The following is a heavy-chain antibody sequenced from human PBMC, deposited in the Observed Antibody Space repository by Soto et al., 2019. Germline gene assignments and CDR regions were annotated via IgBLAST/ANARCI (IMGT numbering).Heavy chain of an antibody. CDR1: GGSIISYY. D-gene: IGHD3-3*01. V-gene: IGHV4-59*01. J-gene: IGHJ4*02. Sequence: PSETLSLTCIVSGGSIISYYWSWLRQPPGKGLEWIGHINCSGSTNYNPSLKSRVTISVYTSKNHFSLQSSSVTPPGPAVHYGARWSTRVVSTRDYWGQGTLLTGSS. CDR3: ARWSTRVVSTRDY. CDR2: INCSGST.